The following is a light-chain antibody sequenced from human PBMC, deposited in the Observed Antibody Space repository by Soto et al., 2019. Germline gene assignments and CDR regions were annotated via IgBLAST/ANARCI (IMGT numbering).Light chain of an antibody. V-gene: IGLV4-69*01. CDR1: SGHSNYA. CDR3: QTWVTGMHI. CDR2: LNSYGSH. J-gene: IGLJ2*01. Sequence: LVLTQSPSASASLGASVKLTCTLNSGHSNYAIAWHQQQPEKGPRFLMKLNSYGSHSKGNGIPDRFSGTSSWAERYRPIATHHSDNEADYYCQTWVTGMHIFGGGTQLTV.